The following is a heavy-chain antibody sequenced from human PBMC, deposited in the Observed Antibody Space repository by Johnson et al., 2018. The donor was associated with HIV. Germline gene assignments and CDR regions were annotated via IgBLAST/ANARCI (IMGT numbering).Heavy chain of an antibody. CDR3: LLGLRWAM. J-gene: IGHJ1*01. V-gene: IGHV3-15*01. Sequence: VQLMESGGGLVKPGGSLRLSCAASGFTFSNAWMSWVRQAPGKGLEWVGRLKRKTDGETTDYAAPVKGRFTISRDDSKNTLYLGPASSVLELGDNVRGLLGLRWAMWG. CDR2: LKRKTDGETT. D-gene: IGHD1-26*01. CDR1: GFTFSNAW.